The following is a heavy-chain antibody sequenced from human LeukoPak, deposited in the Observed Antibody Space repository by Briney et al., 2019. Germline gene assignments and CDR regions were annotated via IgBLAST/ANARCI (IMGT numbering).Heavy chain of an antibody. D-gene: IGHD6-13*01. V-gene: IGHV5-51*01. CDR3: ARLLPGIAAAGTDY. CDR1: GYSFTRYW. CDR2: IYPGDSDT. Sequence: GESLKISCKGSGYSFTRYWIAWVRQMPGKGLEFMGVIYPGDSDTRYSPSFQGQVTISADKSISTAYLQWSNVVASDTAMYYCARLLPGIAAAGTDYWGQGTLVTVSS. J-gene: IGHJ4*02.